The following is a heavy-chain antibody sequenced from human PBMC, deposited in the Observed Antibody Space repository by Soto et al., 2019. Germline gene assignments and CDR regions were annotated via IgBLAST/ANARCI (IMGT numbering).Heavy chain of an antibody. CDR3: AKSYGDSYYYYYGMDV. CDR2: INPGDSDT. J-gene: IGHJ6*02. V-gene: IGHV5-51*01. Sequence: PGESLKISCEGSGFSFSKYKIGWVRQMPGKGLEWMGIINPGDSDTRYSPSFQGQVTISADKSISTAYLQWSTLKASDTATYYCAKSYGDSYYYYYGMDVWGQGTTVTVSS. D-gene: IGHD4-17*01. CDR1: GFSFSKYK.